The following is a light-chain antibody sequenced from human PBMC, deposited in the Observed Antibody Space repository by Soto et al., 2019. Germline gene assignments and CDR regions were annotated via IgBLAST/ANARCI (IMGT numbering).Light chain of an antibody. CDR3: QQAYSFPLT. CDR1: QGLGVW. J-gene: IGKJ4*01. Sequence: DIPMTQSPSSVSASVGDRVTITCRASQGLGVWLGWYQQKPGKAPQLLIFGASGLQTGVPSRFSGSGSGTDFTLTISSLQPEDFATYYCQQAYSFPLTFGGGTKGEIK. CDR2: GAS. V-gene: IGKV1-12*01.